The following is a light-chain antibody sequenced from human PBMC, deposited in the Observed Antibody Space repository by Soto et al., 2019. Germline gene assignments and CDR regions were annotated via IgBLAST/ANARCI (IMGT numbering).Light chain of an antibody. J-gene: IGKJ5*01. CDR1: QSVRSGY. Sequence: EIVLTQSPGTLSLSPGERATLTCRSSQSVRSGYFAWYQQKPGQSPRLLFYDASNRATGIPARFSGSGSGTDFTLTISSLEPEDFAVYYCQQRSDWPPITFGQGTRLEIK. CDR2: DAS. CDR3: QQRSDWPPIT. V-gene: IGKV3D-20*02.